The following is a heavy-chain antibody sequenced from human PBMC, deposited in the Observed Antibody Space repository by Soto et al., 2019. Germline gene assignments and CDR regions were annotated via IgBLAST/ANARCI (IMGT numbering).Heavy chain of an antibody. Sequence: VKASWKGAGYSFSIYGISWLRQAPGQGLEWMGWISAYNGNTNYAQKLQGRVTMTTDTSTSTAYMELRSMRSDDTAVYFCARDFYCSSTSCLVWFAPWGQGTPVTVSS. V-gene: IGHV1-18*01. CDR2: ISAYNGNT. J-gene: IGHJ5*02. CDR3: ARDFYCSSTSCLVWFAP. D-gene: IGHD2-2*01. CDR1: GYSFSIYG.